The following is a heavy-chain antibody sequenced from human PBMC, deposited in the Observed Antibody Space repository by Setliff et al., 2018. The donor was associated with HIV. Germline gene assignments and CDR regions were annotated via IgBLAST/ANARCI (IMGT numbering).Heavy chain of an antibody. CDR1: GFAFSSHA. CDR2: ISGSGVST. D-gene: IGHD2-15*01. Sequence: GGSLRLSCAASGFAFSSHAMNWVRQAPGKGLEWVSAISGSGVSTYSADSVKGRFTISRDNSKNTLYLQLTSLRAEDTAVYYCAKLAGGTSPDGYYYYMDVWGKGTTVTVSS. J-gene: IGHJ6*03. CDR3: AKLAGGTSPDGYYYYMDV. V-gene: IGHV3-23*01.